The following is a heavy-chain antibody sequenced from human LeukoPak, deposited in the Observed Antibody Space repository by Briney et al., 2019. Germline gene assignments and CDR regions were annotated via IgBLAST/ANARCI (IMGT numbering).Heavy chain of an antibody. J-gene: IGHJ6*02. Sequence: SETLSPTCAVYGGSFSGYYWSWIRQPPGKGLEWIGEINHSGSTNYNPSLKSRVTISVDTSKNQFSLKLSSVTAADTAVYYCARRSVGPYYYYYYGMDVWGQGTTVTVSS. CDR3: ARRSVGPYYYYYYGMDV. CDR2: INHSGST. D-gene: IGHD2-15*01. V-gene: IGHV4-34*01. CDR1: GGSFSGYY.